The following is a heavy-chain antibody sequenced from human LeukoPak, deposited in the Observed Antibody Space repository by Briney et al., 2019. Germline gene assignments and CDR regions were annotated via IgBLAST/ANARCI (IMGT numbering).Heavy chain of an antibody. CDR2: ISGSGGST. V-gene: IGHV3-23*01. CDR3: AKDSTIFGVVTHYFDY. D-gene: IGHD3-3*01. Sequence: PGGSLRLSCAASGFTFSSYAMSWVRQAPGKGLEWVSAISGSGGSTYYADSVKGRFTISRDNSKNTLYLQMNSLRAEDTAVYYCAKDSTIFGVVTHYFDYWGQGTLVTVSS. CDR1: GFTFSSYA. J-gene: IGHJ4*02.